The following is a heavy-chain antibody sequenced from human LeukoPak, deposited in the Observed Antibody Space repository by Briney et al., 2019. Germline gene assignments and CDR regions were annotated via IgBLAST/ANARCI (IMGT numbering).Heavy chain of an antibody. J-gene: IGHJ4*02. Sequence: GGSLRLSWAASGFTFDDYAMHWVRQAPGKGLEWVSLISGECGSTYYADSVKGRCTISRDNSKSSLYLQMNSLRTEDTALYYCAKARKGGATIFDYWGQGTLVTVSS. V-gene: IGHV3-43*02. D-gene: IGHD1-26*01. CDR1: GFTFDDYA. CDR3: AKARKGGATIFDY. CDR2: ISGECGST.